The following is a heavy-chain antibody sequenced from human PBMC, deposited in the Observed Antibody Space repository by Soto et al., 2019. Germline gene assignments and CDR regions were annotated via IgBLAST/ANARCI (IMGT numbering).Heavy chain of an antibody. V-gene: IGHV1-2*02. D-gene: IGHD2-21*02. CDR1: GYTFTGYY. J-gene: IGHJ3*02. CDR3: ATAYCCCDCYLHHDAFDI. CDR2: NNPNSGGT. Sequence: ASVKVSCKASGYTFTGYYMHWVRQAPGQGLEWMGWNNPNSGGTNYAQKFQGRVTMTRDTSISTAYMELSRLRSDDTAVYYCATAYCCCDCYLHHDAFDIWGQGTMVTVSS.